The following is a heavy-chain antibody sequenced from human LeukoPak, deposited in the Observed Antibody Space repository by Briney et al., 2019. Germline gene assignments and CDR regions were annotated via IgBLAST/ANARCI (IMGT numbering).Heavy chain of an antibody. D-gene: IGHD3-3*01. J-gene: IGHJ6*02. V-gene: IGHV3-48*03. Sequence: QAGGSLRLSCAASGFTFSSYEMNWVRQAPGKGLEWVSYISSSGSTIYYADSVKGRFTISRDNAKNSLYLQMNSLRAEDTAVYYCARDTTIHYGMDVWGRGTTVTVSS. CDR3: ARDTTIHYGMDV. CDR1: GFTFSSYE. CDR2: ISSSGSTI.